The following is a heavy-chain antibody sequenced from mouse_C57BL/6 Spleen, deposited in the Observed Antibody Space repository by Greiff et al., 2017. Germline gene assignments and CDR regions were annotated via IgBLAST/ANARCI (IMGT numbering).Heavy chain of an antibody. D-gene: IGHD1-1*01. CDR3: ARHGEVVGGAMDY. CDR1: GFSLTSYG. J-gene: IGHJ4*01. Sequence: VQVVESGPGLVAPSQSLSITCTVSGFSLTSYGVHWVRQPPGKGLEWLVVIWSDGSTTYNSALKSRLSISKDNSKSQVFLKMNSLQTDDTAMYYCARHGEVVGGAMDYWGQGTSVTVSS. V-gene: IGHV2-6-1*01. CDR2: IWSDGST.